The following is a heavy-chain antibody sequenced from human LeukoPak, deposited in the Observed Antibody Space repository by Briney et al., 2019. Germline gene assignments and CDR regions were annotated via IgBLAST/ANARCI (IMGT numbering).Heavy chain of an antibody. CDR1: GFSVSTNY. D-gene: IGHD2-15*01. Sequence: GGSLRLSCAASGFSVSTNYMSWVRHAPGKGLEWVAVIYNSGTTKYADSVKGRFTIARDNSENTLYLQMNGLRAGDTAVYYCARGWEWWDYWGQGTLVTVSS. CDR3: ARGWEWWDY. CDR2: IYNSGTT. V-gene: IGHV3-53*01. J-gene: IGHJ4*02.